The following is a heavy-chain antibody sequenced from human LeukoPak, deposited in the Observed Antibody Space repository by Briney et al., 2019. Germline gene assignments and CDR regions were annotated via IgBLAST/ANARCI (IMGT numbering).Heavy chain of an antibody. CDR3: AIYSGIVVVPAAMDRGAYYFDY. J-gene: IGHJ4*02. D-gene: IGHD2-2*01. Sequence: GASVKVSCKASGYSFTAYGISWLRQAPGQGLEWMGWISTYNGDTDYAQKFQGRVTITADESTSTAYMELSSLRSEDTAVYYCAIYSGIVVVPAAMDRGAYYFDYWGQGTLVTVSS. CDR1: GYSFTAYG. V-gene: IGHV1-18*01. CDR2: ISTYNGDT.